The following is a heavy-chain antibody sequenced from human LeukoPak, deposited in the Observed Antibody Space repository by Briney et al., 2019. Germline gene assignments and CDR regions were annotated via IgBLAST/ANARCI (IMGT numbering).Heavy chain of an antibody. Sequence: SETLSLTCTVSGGSISSSSYYWGWIRQPPGKGLEWIGYIYYSGSTNYNPSLKSRVTISVDTSKNQFSLKLSSLTAADTAIYYCARRGQWLVLSRHKNWFDPWGQGTLVTVSS. CDR3: ARRGQWLVLSRHKNWFDP. CDR1: GGSISSSSYY. V-gene: IGHV4-61*05. CDR2: IYYSGST. D-gene: IGHD6-19*01. J-gene: IGHJ5*02.